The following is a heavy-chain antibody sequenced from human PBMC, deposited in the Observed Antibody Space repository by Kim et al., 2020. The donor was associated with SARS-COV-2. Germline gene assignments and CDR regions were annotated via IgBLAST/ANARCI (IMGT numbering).Heavy chain of an antibody. CDR1: GFTFSNAW. V-gene: IGHV3-15*01. D-gene: IGHD4-17*01. Sequence: GGSLRLSCAASGFTFSNAWMSWVRQAPGKGLEWVGRIKSKTDGGTTDYAAPVKGRFTISRDDSKNTLYLQMNSLKTEDTAVYYCTTGSSTVTFSNYFDYWGQGTLVTVSS. CDR2: IKSKTDGGTT. CDR3: TTGSSTVTFSNYFDY. J-gene: IGHJ4*02.